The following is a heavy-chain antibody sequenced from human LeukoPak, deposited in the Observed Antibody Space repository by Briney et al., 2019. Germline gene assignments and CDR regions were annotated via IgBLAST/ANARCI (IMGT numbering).Heavy chain of an antibody. Sequence: PGGSLRLSCAASGFTFSSYAMHWVRQAPGKGLEWVAVISYDGSNKYYADSVKGRFTISRDNSKNTLYLQMNSLRAEDTAVYYCARGGDYDSSGSLGIGAFDIWGQGTMVTVYS. CDR3: ARGGDYDSSGSLGIGAFDI. CDR2: ISYDGSNK. V-gene: IGHV3-30-3*01. D-gene: IGHD3-22*01. J-gene: IGHJ3*02. CDR1: GFTFSSYA.